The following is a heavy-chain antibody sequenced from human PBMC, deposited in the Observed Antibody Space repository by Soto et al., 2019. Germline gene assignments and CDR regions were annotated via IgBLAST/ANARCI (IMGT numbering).Heavy chain of an antibody. CDR3: ARDCWAVVGQDDAFGF. J-gene: IGHJ3*01. Sequence: PGESLRLSCAASRFTFSSYAISWVRQAPGKGLEWVSAISGSGGSTYYADSVQGRFTISRDNSKNTLYLQMNSLRAEDTAVYYCARDCWAVVGQDDAFGFWGQGTMVTV. CDR1: RFTFSSYA. CDR2: ISGSGGST. D-gene: IGHD6-19*01. V-gene: IGHV3-23*01.